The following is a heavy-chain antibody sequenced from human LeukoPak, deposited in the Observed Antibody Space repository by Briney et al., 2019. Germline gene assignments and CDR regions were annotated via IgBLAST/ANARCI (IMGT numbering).Heavy chain of an antibody. CDR3: TRVRLSCWYSSPYYFDY. Sequence: GGSLRLSCSASGFRFSDYWMSWVRQAPGKGLEWVANIIQDASDKNYVDSVKGRFTISRDNAKNSLYLQMNSLRVEDTAVYYCTRVRLSCWYSSPYYFDYWGQGALVTVSS. CDR1: GFRFSDYW. D-gene: IGHD6-19*01. CDR2: IIQDASDK. V-gene: IGHV3-7*01. J-gene: IGHJ4*02.